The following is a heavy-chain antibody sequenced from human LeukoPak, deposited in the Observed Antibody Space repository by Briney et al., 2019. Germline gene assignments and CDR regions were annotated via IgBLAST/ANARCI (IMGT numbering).Heavy chain of an antibody. CDR1: GFTFSSYS. CDR2: ISSSSSYI. J-gene: IGHJ6*02. V-gene: IGHV3-21*04. Sequence: AGGSLRLFCAASGFTFSSYSMNWVRQAPGKGLEWVSSISSSSSYIYYADSVKGRFTISRDNAKNSLYLQMNSLRAENTALYYCAKDCMSGYHYYYGMDVWGQGTTVTVSS. CDR3: AKDCMSGYHYYYGMDV. D-gene: IGHD2-8*01.